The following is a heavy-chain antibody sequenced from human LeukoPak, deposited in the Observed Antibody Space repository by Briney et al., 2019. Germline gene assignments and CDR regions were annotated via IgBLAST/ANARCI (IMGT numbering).Heavy chain of an antibody. CDR1: GFTFSSYG. CDR2: IRFDGSYN. Sequence: GGSLRLSCAASGFTFSSYGMHWVRQAPGKGLEWVAFIRFDGSYNSYADSVKGRFTISRDNSKNTLYLQMNSLRAEDTAVYYCAKVRLGYCSGGSCSLGGTPMDVWGKGTTVTISS. J-gene: IGHJ6*03. V-gene: IGHV3-30*02. D-gene: IGHD2-15*01. CDR3: AKVRLGYCSGGSCSLGGTPMDV.